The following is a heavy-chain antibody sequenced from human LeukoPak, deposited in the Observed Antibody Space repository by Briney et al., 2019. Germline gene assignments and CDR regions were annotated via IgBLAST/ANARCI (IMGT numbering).Heavy chain of an antibody. CDR1: GYTFTSYA. J-gene: IGHJ4*02. CDR3: ARGLSSGWYIVYFDY. V-gene: IGHV1-3*01. CDR2: INAGNGNT. D-gene: IGHD6-19*01. Sequence: ASVKVSCKASGYTFTSYAMHWVRQAPGQRLEWMGWINAGNGNTKYSQKFQGRVTITRDTSASAAYMELSSLRSEDTAVYYCARGLSSGWYIVYFDYWGQGTLVTVSS.